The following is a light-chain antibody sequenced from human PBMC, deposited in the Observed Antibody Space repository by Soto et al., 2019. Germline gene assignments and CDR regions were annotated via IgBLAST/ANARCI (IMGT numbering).Light chain of an antibody. J-gene: IGKJ4*01. V-gene: IGKV1-9*01. CDR3: QQLNSYPIT. CDR2: DVS. Sequence: DIQLTQSPSFLSACVGYRFTITCRASQGFSSNFVWYQQKPGKAPNSLIYDVSSLQSGVPSTLSGSGSGKEFTITISSLQPEDFATYYCQQLNSYPITFGGVTKV. CDR1: QGFSSN.